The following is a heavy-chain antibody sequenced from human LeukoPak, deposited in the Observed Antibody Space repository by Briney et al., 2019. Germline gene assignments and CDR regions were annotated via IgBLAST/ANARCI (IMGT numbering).Heavy chain of an antibody. D-gene: IGHD3-16*02. Sequence: PSGTLSLTCAVSGGSISSSNWWSWVRQPPGKGLEWIGEIYHSGSTNYNPSLKSRVTISVDKSKNQFSLKLSSVTAADTAVNYCARLRLGELSLSLTFDYWGQGTLVTVSS. CDR2: IYHSGST. V-gene: IGHV4-4*02. CDR1: GGSISSSNW. J-gene: IGHJ4*02. CDR3: ARLRLGELSLSLTFDY.